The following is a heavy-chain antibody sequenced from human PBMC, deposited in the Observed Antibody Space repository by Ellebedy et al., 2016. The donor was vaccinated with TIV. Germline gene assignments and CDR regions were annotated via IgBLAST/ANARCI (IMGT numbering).Heavy chain of an antibody. CDR2: IGSRSEYK. V-gene: IGHV3-23*01. D-gene: IGHD1-26*01. CDR3: VKDHMGGWGLLGGGYFDY. CDR1: GFTLSTYA. J-gene: IGHJ4*02. Sequence: GESLKISCAASGFTLSTYAMAWVRQAPGMGLEWLSAIGSRSEYKFYTDSVKGRFTIARDNSKNTLYLQMSSLRAEDTAVYYCVKDHMGGWGLLGGGYFDYWGQGTLVTVSS.